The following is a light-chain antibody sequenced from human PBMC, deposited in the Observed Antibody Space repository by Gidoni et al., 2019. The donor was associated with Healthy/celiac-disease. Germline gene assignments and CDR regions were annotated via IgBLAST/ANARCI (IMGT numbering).Light chain of an antibody. Sequence: IVLTQSPVPLSLSPGERATLSCRASQSVSSSYLAWYQQKPGQAPRLLIYGASSRATGIPDRFSGSGSGTDFTLTISRLEPEDFAVYYCQQYGSSLYTFGQGTKLEIK. J-gene: IGKJ2*01. CDR1: QSVSSSY. CDR3: QQYGSSLYT. V-gene: IGKV3-20*01. CDR2: GAS.